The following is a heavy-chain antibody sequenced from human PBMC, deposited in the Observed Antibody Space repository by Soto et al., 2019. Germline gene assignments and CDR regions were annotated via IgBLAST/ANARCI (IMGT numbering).Heavy chain of an antibody. Sequence: QVQLVESGGGVVQPGRSLRLSCAASGFTFSSFGMHWVRQAPGKGLEWVAFISFDGSNKYYADSVKGRFTISRDNSKNTLSLQMNRLKAEDTAVYYCAKDTSKYSNNWPAYYGLDVWGQGTTVTVSS. J-gene: IGHJ6*02. CDR2: ISFDGSNK. V-gene: IGHV3-30*18. CDR1: GFTFSSFG. CDR3: AKDTSKYSNNWPAYYGLDV. D-gene: IGHD1-1*01.